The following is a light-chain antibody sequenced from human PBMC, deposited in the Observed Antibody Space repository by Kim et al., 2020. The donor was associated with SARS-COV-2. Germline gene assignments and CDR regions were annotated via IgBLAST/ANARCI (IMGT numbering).Light chain of an antibody. J-gene: IGKJ1*01. CDR3: QQKRT. CDR2: GAS. Sequence: TLSLYPADRATLSCRASQSVSSSYLAWYQQKPGQAPRLLIYGASSRATGIPDRFSGSGSGTDFTLTISRLEPEDFAVYYCQQKRTFGQGTKVEIK. V-gene: IGKV3-20*01. CDR1: QSVSSSY.